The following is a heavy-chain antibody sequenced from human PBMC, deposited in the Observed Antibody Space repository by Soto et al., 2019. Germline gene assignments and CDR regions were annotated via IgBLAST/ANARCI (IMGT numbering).Heavy chain of an antibody. V-gene: IGHV1-18*04. CDR1: GYTFTSYG. CDR3: ARDRGSGSQPPYYLDY. CDR2: ISAYNGNT. D-gene: IGHD3-10*01. J-gene: IGHJ4*02. Sequence: ASVKVSCKASGYTFTSYGISWVRQAPGQGLEWMGWISAYNGNTNYAQKLQGRVTMTTDTSTSTAYMELRSLRSDDTAVYYCARDRGSGSQPPYYLDYWGQGTLVTVSS.